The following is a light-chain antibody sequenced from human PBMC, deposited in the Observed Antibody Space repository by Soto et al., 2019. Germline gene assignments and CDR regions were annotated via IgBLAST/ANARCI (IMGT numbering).Light chain of an antibody. CDR1: SSDVGGYNF. CDR2: DVS. CDR3: SSYTTTHPYV. J-gene: IGLJ1*01. V-gene: IGLV2-14*01. Sequence: QSALTQPASVSGSPGQSLTIPCTGTSSDVGGYNFVSWYQQHPGKAPKLMIYDVSNRPSGVSNRFSGSKSGNTASLTISGLQTEDEADYYCSSYTTTHPYVFATGTKLTVL.